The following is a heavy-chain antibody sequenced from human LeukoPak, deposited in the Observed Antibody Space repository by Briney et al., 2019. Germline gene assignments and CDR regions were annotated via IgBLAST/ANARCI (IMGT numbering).Heavy chain of an antibody. D-gene: IGHD2-2*01. CDR3: ARMRDIVVVPAYGYYMDV. J-gene: IGHJ6*03. Sequence: PGGSLRLSCADSGFTFSRYWMSWVRQAPGKGLEWVAYIKQDGSEKYYVDSVKGRFTISRDNAKNSLYLQMNSLRAEDTAVYYCARMRDIVVVPAYGYYMDVWGKGTTVTVSS. CDR2: IKQDGSEK. V-gene: IGHV3-7*01. CDR1: GFTFSRYW.